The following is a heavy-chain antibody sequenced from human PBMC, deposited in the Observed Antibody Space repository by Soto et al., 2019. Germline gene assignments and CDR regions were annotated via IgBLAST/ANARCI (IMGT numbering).Heavy chain of an antibody. CDR3: ARDPRGYCSGGSCYSGFDP. CDR1: GYTFTGYY. J-gene: IGHJ5*02. D-gene: IGHD2-15*01. Sequence: ASVKVSCKASGYTFTGYYMHWVRQAPGQGLEWMGWINPNSGGANYAQKFQGRVTMTRDTSISTAYMELSRLRSDDTAVYYCARDPRGYCSGGSCYSGFDPWGQGTLVTVSS. V-gene: IGHV1-2*02. CDR2: INPNSGGA.